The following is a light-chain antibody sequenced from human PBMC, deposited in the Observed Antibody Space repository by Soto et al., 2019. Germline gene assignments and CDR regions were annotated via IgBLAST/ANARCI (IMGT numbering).Light chain of an antibody. CDR3: QQSYEFPWT. Sequence: DIQMTQSPSSLSASVGDRVTITCRASQSISTYVNWYQQRPGKAPKVLLFGSSSLQIGVPSRFSGSGYRTDFTLTVNNLQPEDFATYYCQQSYEFPWTFGQGTRVDMK. J-gene: IGKJ1*01. V-gene: IGKV1-39*01. CDR1: QSISTY. CDR2: GSS.